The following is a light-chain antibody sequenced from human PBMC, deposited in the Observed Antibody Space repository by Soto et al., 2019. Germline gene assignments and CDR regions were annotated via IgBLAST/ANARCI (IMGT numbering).Light chain of an antibody. CDR1: QDISNY. V-gene: IGKV1-33*01. J-gene: IGKJ4*01. CDR3: QEYNNLPLT. Sequence: DIQMTQSPSSLSASVGDRVTITCQASQDISNYLNWYQQKPGKAPKLLIYHASNLETGVPSRFSGSVSGTDFTFTISSLQPEDIATYYCQEYNNLPLTFGGGTKVEIK. CDR2: HAS.